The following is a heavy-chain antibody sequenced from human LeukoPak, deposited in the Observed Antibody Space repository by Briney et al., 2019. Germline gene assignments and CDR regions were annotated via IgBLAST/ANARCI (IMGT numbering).Heavy chain of an antibody. V-gene: IGHV4-59*01. CDR3: AKSDYYGASDY. Sequence: TASETLSLTCTVSAGSISLYNTYCWNWIRQSPGKGLEWIGYIYYSGSTSYNPSLKSRVTISVDTFRNQFSLKLTSVTAADTAIYYCAKSDYYGASDYWGQGTLVTVSS. CDR1: AGSISLYNTYC. CDR2: IYYSGST. D-gene: IGHD3-10*01. J-gene: IGHJ4*02.